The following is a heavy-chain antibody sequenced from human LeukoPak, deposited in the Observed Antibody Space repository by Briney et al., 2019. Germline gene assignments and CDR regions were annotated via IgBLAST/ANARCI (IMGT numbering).Heavy chain of an antibody. J-gene: IGHJ4*02. V-gene: IGHV1-8*03. CDR1: GYTFTSYD. CDR3: AKDLTIDYDSSGYRDDY. D-gene: IGHD3-22*01. Sequence: GASVKVSCKASGYTFTSYDINWVRQATGQGLEWMGWMNPNSGNTGYAQKFQGRVTITADKSTSTAYMELSSLRSEDTAVYYCAKDLTIDYDSSGYRDDYWGQGTLVTVSS. CDR2: MNPNSGNT.